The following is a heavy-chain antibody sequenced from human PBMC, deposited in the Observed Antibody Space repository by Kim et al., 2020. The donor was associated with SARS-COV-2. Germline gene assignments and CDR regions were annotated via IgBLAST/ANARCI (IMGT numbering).Heavy chain of an antibody. CDR2: IRSEANSYAT. V-gene: IGHV3-73*01. Sequence: GGSLRLSCAASGFTFSGSAMHWVRQASGKGLEWVGRIRSEANSYATAYAASVKGRFTISRDDSKNTAYLQMNSLKTEDTAVYYCTREDPSCGGDCYYYFDYWGQGTLVTVSS. CDR3: TREDPSCGGDCYYYFDY. CDR1: GFTFSGSA. J-gene: IGHJ4*02. D-gene: IGHD2-21*02.